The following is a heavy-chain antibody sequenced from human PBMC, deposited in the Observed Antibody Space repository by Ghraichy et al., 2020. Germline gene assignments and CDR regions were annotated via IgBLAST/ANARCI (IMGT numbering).Heavy chain of an antibody. Sequence: GGSLRLSCVGSGFTFSGFGMNWVRQSPGKGLEWVSYITSSGRSIFYADSVKGRFTISRDNAKNSLYLQMNSLRDEDTAVYYCARGSKVVRFYYYDGMDVWGQGTTVTVSS. D-gene: IGHD4-23*01. V-gene: IGHV3-48*02. CDR1: GFTFSGFG. CDR2: ITSSGRSI. CDR3: ARGSKVVRFYYYDGMDV. J-gene: IGHJ6*02.